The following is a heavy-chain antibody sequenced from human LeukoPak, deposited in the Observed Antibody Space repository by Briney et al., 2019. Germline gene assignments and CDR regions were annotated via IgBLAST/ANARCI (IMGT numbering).Heavy chain of an antibody. J-gene: IGHJ6*02. D-gene: IGHD1-1*01. CDR1: GFTFSSYA. CDR3: AKKYSYYYYGMDV. CDR2: ISGSGGST. V-gene: IGHV3-23*01. Sequence: GGSLRLSCAASGFTFSSYAMSWVRWAPGKGLEWVSGISGSGGSTYYADSVKGRFTISRDNSKNTLYLQMNSLRAEDTAVYYCAKKYSYYYYGMDVWGQGTTVAVSS.